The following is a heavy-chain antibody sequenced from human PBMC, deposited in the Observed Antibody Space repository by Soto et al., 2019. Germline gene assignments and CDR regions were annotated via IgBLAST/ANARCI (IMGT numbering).Heavy chain of an antibody. CDR1: GYTFTSYG. V-gene: IGHV1-18*04. Sequence: ASVKVSCKASGYTFTSYGISWVRQAPGQGLEWMGWISAYNGNTNYAQKLQGRVTMTTDTSTSTAYMELRSLRSDDTAVYYCAXDIAITIFGVVTPPPDYWGQGTLVTVSS. J-gene: IGHJ4*02. D-gene: IGHD3-3*01. CDR3: AXDIAITIFGVVTPPPDY. CDR2: ISAYNGNT.